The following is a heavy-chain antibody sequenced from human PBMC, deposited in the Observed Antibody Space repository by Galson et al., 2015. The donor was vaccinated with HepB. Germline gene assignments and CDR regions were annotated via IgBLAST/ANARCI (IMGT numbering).Heavy chain of an antibody. CDR2: ISWNSGSI. Sequence: SLRLSCAASGFTFSSYNMNWVRQAPGKGLEWVSGISWNSGSIGYADSVKGRFTISRDNAKNSLYLQMNSLRAEDTALYYCAKDKGSSSFYYYGMDVWGQGTTVTVSS. D-gene: IGHD6-6*01. V-gene: IGHV3-9*01. J-gene: IGHJ6*02. CDR1: GFTFSSYN. CDR3: AKDKGSSSFYYYGMDV.